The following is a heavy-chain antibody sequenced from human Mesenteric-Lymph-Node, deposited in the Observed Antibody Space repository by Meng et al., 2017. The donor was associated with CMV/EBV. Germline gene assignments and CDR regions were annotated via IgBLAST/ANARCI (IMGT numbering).Heavy chain of an antibody. J-gene: IGHJ4*02. V-gene: IGHV1-2*06. D-gene: IGHD3-10*01. Sequence: GYYMHWVRQAPGRGLEWMGRINPNSGGANYAQKFQGRVTMTRDTSISTAYMELSRLRSDDTAVYYCARALTYYGSGSYHGKYYYFDYWGQGTLVTVSS. CDR1: GYY. CDR3: ARALTYYGSGSYHGKYYYFDY. CDR2: INPNSGGA.